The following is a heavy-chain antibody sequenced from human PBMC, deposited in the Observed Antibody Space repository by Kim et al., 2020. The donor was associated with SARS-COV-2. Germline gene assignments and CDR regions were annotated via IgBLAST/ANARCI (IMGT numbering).Heavy chain of an antibody. Sequence: TYYADSVKGRFTISSDNSKNTLYLQMNSLRDADTAIYYCAKEGSSSWSEYWGQVNLVTVSS. D-gene: IGHD6-13*01. CDR3: AKEGSSSWSEY. V-gene: IGHV3-23*01. CDR2: T. J-gene: IGHJ4*02.